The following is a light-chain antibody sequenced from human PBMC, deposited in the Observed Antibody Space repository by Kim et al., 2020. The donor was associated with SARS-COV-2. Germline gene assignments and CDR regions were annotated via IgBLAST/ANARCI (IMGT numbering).Light chain of an antibody. CDR1: SSDVGRYTS. CDR3: CSYAGRYTWI. Sequence: QSALTQPRSVSGSPGQSVTISCTGTSSDVGRYTSVSWYQQHPGKAPKLMISDVTDRPSGVPDRFYGFKSGNTASLTISGLQAEDEADYYCCSYAGRYTWIFGGGTQLTVL. J-gene: IGLJ2*01. V-gene: IGLV2-11*01. CDR2: DVT.